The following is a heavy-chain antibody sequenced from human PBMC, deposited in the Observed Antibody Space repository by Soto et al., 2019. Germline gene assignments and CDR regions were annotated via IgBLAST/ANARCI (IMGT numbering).Heavy chain of an antibody. D-gene: IGHD2-8*01. J-gene: IGHJ4*02. CDR2: ISSSSSTI. Sequence: PGGSLRLSCAASGFTFSSYSMNWVRQAPGKGLEWVSYISSSSSTIYYADSVKGRFTISRDNAKNSLYLQMNSLRAEDTAVYYCARAQIYCTNGVCPAPFDYWGQGTLVTVSS. V-gene: IGHV3-48*01. CDR1: GFTFSSYS. CDR3: ARAQIYCTNGVCPAPFDY.